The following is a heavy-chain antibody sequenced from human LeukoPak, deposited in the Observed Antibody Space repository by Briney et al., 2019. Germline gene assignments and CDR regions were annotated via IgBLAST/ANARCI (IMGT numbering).Heavy chain of an antibody. V-gene: IGHV4-59*01. J-gene: IGHJ4*02. Sequence: NPSETPSLTCTVSGGSISSYFWSWIRQPPGKGLEWIGYIYYSGSTNYNPSLKSRVTISVDTPKNQFSLKLTSVTAADTAVYYCARNHYGHPLDYWGQGTLVTVSS. D-gene: IGHD4-17*01. CDR1: GGSISSYF. CDR2: IYYSGST. CDR3: ARNHYGHPLDY.